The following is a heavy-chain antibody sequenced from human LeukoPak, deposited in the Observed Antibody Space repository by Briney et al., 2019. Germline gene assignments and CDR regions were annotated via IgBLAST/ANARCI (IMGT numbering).Heavy chain of an antibody. CDR2: IISSSSYI. Sequence: GGSLRLSCAASGFTFSSYSMNWGRQAPGKGLEWVSSIISSSSYIYYADSVKGRFTISRDNAKNSLYLQMNSLRAEDTAVYYCASQYGSGSYPLDYWGQGTLVTVSS. CDR1: GFTFSSYS. D-gene: IGHD3-10*01. V-gene: IGHV3-21*01. J-gene: IGHJ4*02. CDR3: ASQYGSGSYPLDY.